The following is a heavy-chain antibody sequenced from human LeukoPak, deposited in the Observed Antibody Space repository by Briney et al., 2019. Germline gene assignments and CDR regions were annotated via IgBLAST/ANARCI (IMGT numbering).Heavy chain of an antibody. CDR2: IIPILGIA. D-gene: IGHD6-13*01. V-gene: IGHV1-69*04. CDR3: ARDRAAAGTSGGY. Sequence: SVKLSCKASGGTFSSYTISWVRQAPGQGLEWMGRIIPILGIANYAQKFQGRVTITADKSTSTAYMELSSLRSEDTAVYYCARDRAAAGTSGGYWGQGTLVTVSS. CDR1: GGTFSSYT. J-gene: IGHJ4*02.